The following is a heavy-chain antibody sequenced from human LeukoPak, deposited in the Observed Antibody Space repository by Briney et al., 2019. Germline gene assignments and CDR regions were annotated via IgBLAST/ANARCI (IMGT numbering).Heavy chain of an antibody. CDR2: IIPILGIA. CDR1: GGTFSSYA. D-gene: IGHD3-10*01. V-gene: IGHV1-69*04. J-gene: IGHJ4*02. Sequence: SVKVSCKASGGTFSSYAISWVRQAPGQGLEWMGRIIPILGIANYAQKFQGRVTITADKSTSTAYMELSSLSSEDTAVYYCARDTYYYGSGEAFDYWGQGTLVTVSS. CDR3: ARDTYYYGSGEAFDY.